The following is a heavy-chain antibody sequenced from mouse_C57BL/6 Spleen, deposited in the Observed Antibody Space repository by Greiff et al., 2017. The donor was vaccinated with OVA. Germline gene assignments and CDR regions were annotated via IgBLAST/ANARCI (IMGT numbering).Heavy chain of an antibody. V-gene: IGHV5-17*01. D-gene: IGHD2-2*01. CDR2: ISSGSSTI. CDR3: AAYGYNWDFDV. CDR1: GFTFSGYG. J-gene: IGHJ1*03. Sequence: EVQLVASGGGLVKPGGSLKLSCAASGFTFSGYGLHWVRQAPEKGLEWVAYISSGSSTIYYADTVMGRFTLSRDNAKNTLFMQMTSLRAEATAVYYCAAYGYNWDFDVWGKGTTVTVSA.